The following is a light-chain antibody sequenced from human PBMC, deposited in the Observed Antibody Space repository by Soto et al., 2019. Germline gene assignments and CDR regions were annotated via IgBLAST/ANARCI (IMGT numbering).Light chain of an antibody. CDR1: SSDVGGYNY. Sequence: QSALTQPASVSGSPGQSIIISCTGTSSDVGGYNYVSWYQQHPGKAPKVMIYDVSNRPPGVSNRFSGSKSGNTASLTISGLQAEDEADYYCSSYTSSSTLVFGGGTKLTVL. CDR2: DVS. CDR3: SSYTSSSTLV. J-gene: IGLJ2*01. V-gene: IGLV2-14*01.